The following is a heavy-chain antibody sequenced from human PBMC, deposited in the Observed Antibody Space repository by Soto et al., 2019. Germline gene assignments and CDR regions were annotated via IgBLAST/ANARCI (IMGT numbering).Heavy chain of an antibody. CDR3: ARFRSYYYDSSGYYDAFDI. J-gene: IGHJ3*02. D-gene: IGHD3-22*01. CDR1: GYSFTSYW. CDR2: IYPGDSDT. Sequence: GESLKISCKGSGYSFTSYWIGWVRQMPGKGLEWMGIIYPGDSDTRYSPSFQGQVTISADKSISTAYLQWSSLKASDTAMYYCARFRSYYYDSSGYYDAFDIWGQGTLVTVSS. V-gene: IGHV5-51*01.